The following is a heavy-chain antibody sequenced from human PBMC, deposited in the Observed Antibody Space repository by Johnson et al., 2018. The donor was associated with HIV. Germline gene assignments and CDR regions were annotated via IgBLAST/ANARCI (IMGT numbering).Heavy chain of an antibody. D-gene: IGHD6-6*01. CDR1: GFTFDDYG. CDR3: VRDGGGYSSSSVGAFDI. J-gene: IGHJ3*02. CDR2: IGTAGDT. V-gene: IGHV3-13*01. Sequence: VQLVESGGGVVQPGGSLRLSCAAAGFTFDDYGMSWVRQATGKGLEWVSAIGTAGDTYYPGSVKGRFTISRENAKNSLYLQMNSLRVGDTAVYYCVRDGGGYSSSSVGAFDIWGQGTMVTVSS.